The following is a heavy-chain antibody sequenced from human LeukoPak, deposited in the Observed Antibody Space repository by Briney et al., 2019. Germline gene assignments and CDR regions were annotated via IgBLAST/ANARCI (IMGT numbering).Heavy chain of an antibody. J-gene: IGHJ5*02. CDR1: GGSISSYY. Sequence: SETLSLTCTVSGGSISSYYWGWIRQPPGKGLEWIGSIYYSGSTYYNPSLKSRVTISVDTSKNQFSLKLSSVTAADTAVYYCASTTPSGYDSWFDPWGQGTLVTVPS. D-gene: IGHD5-12*01. CDR2: IYYSGST. CDR3: ASTTPSGYDSWFDP. V-gene: IGHV4-39*07.